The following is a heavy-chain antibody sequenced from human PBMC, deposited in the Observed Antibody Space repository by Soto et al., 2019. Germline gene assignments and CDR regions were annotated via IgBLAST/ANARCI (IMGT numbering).Heavy chain of an antibody. CDR1: GNTFTYVY. CDR2: ITPFNGNT. D-gene: IGHD3-22*01. J-gene: IGHJ4*02. V-gene: IGHV1-45*02. Sequence: SVKVSCKGSGNTFTYVYLHWVRQAPGQALEWMGWITPFNGNTKYAQKLQDRVTFIGDTSLNTAYMELSSPRSDDTAMFYCASGRYDASGYFDYWGQGTLVTVSS. CDR3: ASGRYDASGYFDY.